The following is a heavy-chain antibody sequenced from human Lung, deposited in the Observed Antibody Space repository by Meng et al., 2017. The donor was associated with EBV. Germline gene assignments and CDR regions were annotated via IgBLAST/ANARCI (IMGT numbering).Heavy chain of an antibody. V-gene: IGHV3-21*01. CDR1: GFIFSDYS. CDR3: ARDFLRADYHSGSPSV. J-gene: IGHJ1*01. D-gene: IGHD3-10*01. CDR2: ISSNSRYI. Sequence: EVQLVESGGGLVKPGGSLGLSCTASGFIFSDYSMNWVRQAPGKGLEWVSSISSNSRYIYQPDSVKGRFTISRDNVQNSPYLQMHSLRAEDTAVYYCARDFLRADYHSGSPSVWGQGTLVTVSS.